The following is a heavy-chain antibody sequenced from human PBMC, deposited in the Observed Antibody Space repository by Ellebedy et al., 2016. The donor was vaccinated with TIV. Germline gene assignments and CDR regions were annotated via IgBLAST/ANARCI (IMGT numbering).Heavy chain of an antibody. Sequence: AASVKVSCKASGGTFSSYAISWVRQAPGQGLEWMGRIIPILGGANYAQKFQGRVTITADKSTSTAYMELSSLRSEDTAVYYCARTSRGYSYGAKPDYWGQGTLVTVSS. CDR2: IIPILGGA. V-gene: IGHV1-69*04. D-gene: IGHD5-18*01. J-gene: IGHJ4*02. CDR1: GGTFSSYA. CDR3: ARTSRGYSYGAKPDY.